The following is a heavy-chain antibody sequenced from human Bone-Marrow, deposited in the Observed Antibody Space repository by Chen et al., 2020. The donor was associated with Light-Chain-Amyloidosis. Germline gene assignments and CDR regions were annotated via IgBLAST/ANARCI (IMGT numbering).Heavy chain of an antibody. D-gene: IGHD5-18*01. J-gene: IGHJ6*03. CDR3: AREGTAMGRGQFLNFFYYMDV. V-gene: IGHV4-61*02. Sequence: GSGPGLVKPSQTLSLTCSVSGASMTNGSQYWSWIRLPAGKGLEWIGRIYTSGNTNYSPSLKSRVTISVDTSKNQFSLKLNSVTAADTAVYYCAREGTAMGRGQFLNFFYYMDVWGKGTTVTVSS. CDR2: IYTSGNT. CDR1: GASMTNGSQY.